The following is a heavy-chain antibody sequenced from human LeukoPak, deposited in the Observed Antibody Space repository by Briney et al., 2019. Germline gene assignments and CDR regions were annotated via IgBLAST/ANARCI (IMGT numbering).Heavy chain of an antibody. CDR3: ARDLGPHSSSPNSGAFDI. J-gene: IGHJ3*02. Sequence: GGSLRLSCAASGFTFSNYYMTWIRQAPGKGLEWVSYITSSATTYYADSVKGRFTISRDNAKTSLYLQMNSLRAEDTAVYYCARDLGPHSSSPNSGAFDIWGQGTMVTVSS. CDR1: GFTFSNYY. D-gene: IGHD6-6*01. CDR2: ITSSATT. V-gene: IGHV3-11*04.